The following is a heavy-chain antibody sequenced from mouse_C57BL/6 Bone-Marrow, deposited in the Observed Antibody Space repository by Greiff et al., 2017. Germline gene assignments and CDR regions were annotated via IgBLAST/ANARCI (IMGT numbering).Heavy chain of an antibody. CDR2: ISSGGDYI. CDR1: GFTFSSYA. V-gene: IGHV5-9-1*02. CDR3: TRDYYYGFYAMDY. D-gene: IGHD1-1*01. Sequence: EVQLVESGEGLVKPGGSLKLSCAASGFTFSSYAMSWVRQTPEKRLEWVAYISSGGDYIYYADTVKGRFTISRDNARNTRYLQMSSRKSEDTAMYYCTRDYYYGFYAMDYWGQGTSVTVSS. J-gene: IGHJ4*01.